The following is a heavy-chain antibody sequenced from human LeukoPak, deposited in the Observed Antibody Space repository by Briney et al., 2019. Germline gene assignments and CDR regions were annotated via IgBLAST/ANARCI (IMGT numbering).Heavy chain of an antibody. V-gene: IGHV4-59*01. D-gene: IGHD5-24*01. Sequence: PSGTLSLTCTVSGGSSSSYYWSWIRQPPGKGLEWIGYIYYSGSTNYNPSLKSRVSILVDTSKNQFSLRLSSVTAADTAVYYCARSGGDRVEMPTIIDYWGQGTLVTVSS. CDR3: ARSGGDRVEMPTIIDY. J-gene: IGHJ4*02. CDR2: IYYSGST. CDR1: GGSSSSYY.